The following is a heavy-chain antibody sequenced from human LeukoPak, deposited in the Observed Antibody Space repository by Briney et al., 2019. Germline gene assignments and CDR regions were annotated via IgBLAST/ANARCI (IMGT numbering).Heavy chain of an antibody. D-gene: IGHD1-14*01. J-gene: IGHJ4*02. Sequence: GGSLRLSCAASGFTFSTYWMSWVRQAPGKGLEWVANIKQDGSEKYYVDSVKGRFTISRDNAKNSLYLQMNSLRAEDTAVYYCARVPRGAQNHTPPSGGRGPLVPVPS. CDR1: GFTFSTYW. V-gene: IGHV3-7*03. CDR2: IKQDGSEK. CDR3: ARVPRGAQNHTPPS.